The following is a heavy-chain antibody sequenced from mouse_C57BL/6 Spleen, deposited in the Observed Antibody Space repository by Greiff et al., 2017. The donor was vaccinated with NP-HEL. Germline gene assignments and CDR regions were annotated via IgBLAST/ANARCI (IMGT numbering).Heavy chain of an antibody. CDR3: ARSGRQLRLQGYYYAMDY. J-gene: IGHJ4*01. D-gene: IGHD3-2*02. V-gene: IGHV1-53*01. Sequence: VQLQQPGTELVKPGASVKLSCKASGYTFTSYWMHWVKQRPGQGLEWIGNINPSNGGTNYNEKFKSKATLTVDKSSSTAYMQLSSLTSEDSAVYYCARSGRQLRLQGYYYAMDYWGKGTSVTVSS. CDR1: GYTFTSYW. CDR2: INPSNGGT.